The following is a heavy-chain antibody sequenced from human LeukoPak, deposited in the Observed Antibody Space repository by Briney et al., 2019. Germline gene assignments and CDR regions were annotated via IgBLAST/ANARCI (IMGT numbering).Heavy chain of an antibody. Sequence: GTSLRLSCAASGFTFRNYGMNWVRQAPGKGLEWVALIWYDGSRDYYVDFVKGRFTVSRDNSKNTLYLQMKNLRAEDTAVYYCATVRGSDWYMDYWGQGHLVTVS. J-gene: IGHJ4*02. V-gene: IGHV3-33*01. CDR2: IWYDGSRD. CDR3: ATVRGSDWYMDY. CDR1: GFTFRNYG. D-gene: IGHD6-19*01.